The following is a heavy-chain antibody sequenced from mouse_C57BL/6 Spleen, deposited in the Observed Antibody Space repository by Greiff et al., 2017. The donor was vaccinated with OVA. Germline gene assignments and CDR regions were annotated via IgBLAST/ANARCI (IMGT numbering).Heavy chain of an antibody. J-gene: IGHJ3*01. D-gene: IGHD1-1*01. CDR3: TREPYGSSYVGFAY. V-gene: IGHV5-9-1*02. CDR1: GFTFSSYA. Sequence: DVMLVASGEGLVKPGGSLKLSCAASGFTFSSYALSCVRQTPEKRLAWVAYISSGGDYIYSAATVKGRFTISRDNAKNTLYLQMSRLKSEDTAMYYCTREPYGSSYVGFAYWGQGTLVTVSA. CDR2: ISSGGDYI.